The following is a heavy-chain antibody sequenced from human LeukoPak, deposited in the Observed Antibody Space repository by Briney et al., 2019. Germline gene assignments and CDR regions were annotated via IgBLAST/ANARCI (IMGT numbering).Heavy chain of an antibody. CDR2: INPSGGST. D-gene: IGHD3-10*01. CDR3: ARDPVSPSNSGSGSYYYYYYYMDV. Sequence: GASVKVSCKASGYTFTSYDINWVRQATGQGLEWMGIINPSGGSTSYAQKFQGRVTMTRDTSTSTVYMELSSLRSEDTAVYYCARDPVSPSNSGSGSYYYYYYYMDVWGKGTTVTVSS. CDR1: GYTFTSYD. J-gene: IGHJ6*03. V-gene: IGHV1-46*01.